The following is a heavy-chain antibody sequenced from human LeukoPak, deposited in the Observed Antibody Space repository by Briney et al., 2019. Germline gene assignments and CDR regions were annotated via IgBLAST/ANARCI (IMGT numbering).Heavy chain of an antibody. CDR1: GGSSSGYY. CDR3: ARAPGGDIVVVPAAMSAFDI. CDR2: INHSGST. D-gene: IGHD2-2*01. V-gene: IGHV4-34*01. Sequence: SEALSLTCAVYGGSSSGYYWSWIRQPPGKGLEWIGEINHSGSTNYNPSLKSRVTISVDTSKNQFSLKLSSVTAADTAVYYCARAPGGDIVVVPAAMSAFDIWGQGTMVTVSS. J-gene: IGHJ3*02.